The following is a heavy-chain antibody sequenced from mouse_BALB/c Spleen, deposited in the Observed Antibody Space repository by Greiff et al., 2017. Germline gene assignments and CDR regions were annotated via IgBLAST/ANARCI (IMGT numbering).Heavy chain of an antibody. CDR1: GFTFSSYG. Sequence: EVKLVESGGDLVKPGRSLKLSCAASGFTFSSYGMSWVRQTPDKSLEWVATISSGGSYTYYPDSVKGRFTISSDNAKNTLYLQMSSLKSEDTAMYNCSRHARYNGGQAMDYWGQGTLVTVSS. CDR3: SRHARYNGGQAMDY. V-gene: IGHV5-6*01. D-gene: IGHD2-14*01. J-gene: IGHJ4*01. CDR2: ISSGGSYT.